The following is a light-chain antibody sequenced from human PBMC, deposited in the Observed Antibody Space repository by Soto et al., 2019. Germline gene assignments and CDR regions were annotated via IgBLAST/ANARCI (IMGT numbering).Light chain of an antibody. CDR1: QSVCSTH. J-gene: IGKJ4*01. CDR3: QQYGSSPLT. V-gene: IGKV3-20*01. Sequence: EIVLTQSPGTLSLSPGERATLSCRASQSVCSTHLAWYQQKPGQTPRLLVSGASSRATGVPDRFSGSGSGTDFTLTISGLEPEDFAVYYCQQYGSSPLTFGGGTKVEIK. CDR2: GAS.